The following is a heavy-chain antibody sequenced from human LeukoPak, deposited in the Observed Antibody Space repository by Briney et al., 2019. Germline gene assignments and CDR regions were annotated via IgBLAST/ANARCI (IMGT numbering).Heavy chain of an antibody. CDR3: ARDVFPLNSPGHLDPGY. D-gene: IGHD1-1*01. Sequence: ASVKVSCKASGYTFTSYGISCVRQAPGQGLEWMGWISAYNGNTNYAQKLQGRVTVTTDTSTSTAYMELRSLGSDDTAVYYCARDVFPLNSPGHLDPGYWGQGTLVTVSS. CDR1: GYTFTSYG. J-gene: IGHJ4*02. V-gene: IGHV1-18*01. CDR2: ISAYNGNT.